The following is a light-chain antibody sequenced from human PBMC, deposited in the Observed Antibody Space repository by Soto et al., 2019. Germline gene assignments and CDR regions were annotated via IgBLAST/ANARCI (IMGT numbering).Light chain of an antibody. V-gene: IGKV3-20*01. CDR1: QSVSSSY. Sequence: EIVLTQSPGTLSLSPGERATLSCRASQSVSSSYLAWYQQKPGQAPRLLIYGASSRATGIPDRFSGSGSGTVFTPTISRLEPEDVAVYYCQQYGSSFTFGPGTKGDIK. CDR2: GAS. CDR3: QQYGSSFT. J-gene: IGKJ3*01.